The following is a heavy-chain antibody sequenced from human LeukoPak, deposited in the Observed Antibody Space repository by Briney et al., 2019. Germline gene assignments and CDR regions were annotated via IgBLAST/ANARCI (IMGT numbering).Heavy chain of an antibody. CDR2: VSSSGDST. J-gene: IGHJ5*02. Sequence: GGSLRLSCAASGFTFSSYGVSWVRQAPGKGLEWVSTVSSSGDSTYYADSVKGRFTISRDNSKNTLYLQMNSLRAEDTAVYYCARDPAQPMSHSIILWFGEVTGFPADHWFDPWGQGTLVTVSS. V-gene: IGHV3-23*01. D-gene: IGHD3-10*01. CDR3: ARDPAQPMSHSIILWFGEVTGFPADHWFDP. CDR1: GFTFSSYG.